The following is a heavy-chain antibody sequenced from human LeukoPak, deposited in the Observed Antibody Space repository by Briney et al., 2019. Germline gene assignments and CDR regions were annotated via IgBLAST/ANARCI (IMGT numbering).Heavy chain of an antibody. CDR2: ISYDGSHK. Sequence: PGRALRLSCAASGFTFSTYGMHWVRQAPGKGLEWVAVISYDGSHKYYGDFVKGRFTISRDNPKNTLYLQMSSLRAEDTAVYYCAKSPADYGDDLFDCWGQGTLVTVSS. J-gene: IGHJ4*02. CDR3: AKSPADYGDDLFDC. V-gene: IGHV3-30*18. D-gene: IGHD4-17*01. CDR1: GFTFSTYG.